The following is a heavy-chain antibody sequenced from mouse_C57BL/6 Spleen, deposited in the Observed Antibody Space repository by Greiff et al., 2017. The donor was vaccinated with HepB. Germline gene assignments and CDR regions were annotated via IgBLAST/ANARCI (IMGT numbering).Heavy chain of an antibody. CDR1: GYTFTSYW. CDR2: IDPSDSYT. V-gene: IGHV1-59*01. D-gene: IGHD1-1*01. J-gene: IGHJ4*01. CDR3: ARRVLLDYAMDC. Sequence: QVQLQQPGAELVRPGTSVKLSCKASGYTFTSYWMHWVKQRPGQGLEWIGVIDPSDSYTNYNQKFKGKATLTVDTSSSTAYMQLSSLTSEDSAVYYCARRVLLDYAMDCWGQGATVTVSS.